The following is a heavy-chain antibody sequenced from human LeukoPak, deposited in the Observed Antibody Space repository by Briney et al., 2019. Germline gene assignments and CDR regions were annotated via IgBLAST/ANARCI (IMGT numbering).Heavy chain of an antibody. CDR3: ARAGSYYDSSGYYYSRSKFDY. D-gene: IGHD3-22*01. CDR1: GGSFSGYY. J-gene: IGHJ4*02. CDR2: INHSGST. Sequence: SETLSLTCAVYGGSFSGYYWSWIRQPPGKGLEWIGEINHSGSTNYNPSLKSRVTISVDTSKNQFSLKLSSVTAADTAVYYCARAGSYYDSSGYYYSRSKFDYWGQGTLATVSS. V-gene: IGHV4-34*01.